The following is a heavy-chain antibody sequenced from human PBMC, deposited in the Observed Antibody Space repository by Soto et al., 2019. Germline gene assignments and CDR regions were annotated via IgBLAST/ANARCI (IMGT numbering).Heavy chain of an antibody. V-gene: IGHV1-69*08. J-gene: IGHJ4*02. Sequence: QVQLVQSGAAVKKPGSSVKVSCKASGGTFSSYTISWVRQAPGQGLEWMGRIIPILGIANYAQNFQGRVTITADKPTSTADMELSSLRSEDTAVDYCARDGQVVAARYYFDYWGKGTVVTVSA. D-gene: IGHD2-15*01. CDR2: IIPILGIA. CDR3: ARDGQVVAARYYFDY. CDR1: GGTFSSYT.